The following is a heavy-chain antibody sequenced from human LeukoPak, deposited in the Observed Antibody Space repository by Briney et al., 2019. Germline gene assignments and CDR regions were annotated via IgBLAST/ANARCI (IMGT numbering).Heavy chain of an antibody. Sequence: GESLKISCKNSGYRFTTYWIAWVRQMPGKGLEWMGIIYPGDSDTKYSPSFQGQVTISADKSISTAYLQWGSLKASDTAIYYCARGLRFYDSSGFYLYYFYHWGQGTLVNVSS. CDR2: IYPGDSDT. CDR3: ARGLRFYDSSGFYLYYFYH. V-gene: IGHV5-51*01. CDR1: GYRFTTYW. J-gene: IGHJ4*02. D-gene: IGHD3-22*01.